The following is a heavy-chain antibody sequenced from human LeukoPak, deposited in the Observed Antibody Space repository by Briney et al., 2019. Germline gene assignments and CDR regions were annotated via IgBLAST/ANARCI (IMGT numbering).Heavy chain of an antibody. Sequence: PGGSLRLSCAASGFTVSSNYMSWVRQAPGKGLEWVSVIYSGGSTYYADSVKGRFTTSRDNSKNTLYLQMNSLRAEDTAVYYCARELGYYDSSGYSLGYWGQGTLVTVSS. D-gene: IGHD3-22*01. CDR3: ARELGYYDSSGYSLGY. CDR2: IYSGGST. J-gene: IGHJ4*02. V-gene: IGHV3-66*01. CDR1: GFTVSSNY.